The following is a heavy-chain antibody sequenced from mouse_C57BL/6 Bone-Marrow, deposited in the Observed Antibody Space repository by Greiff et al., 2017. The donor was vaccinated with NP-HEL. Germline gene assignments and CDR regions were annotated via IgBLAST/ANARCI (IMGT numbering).Heavy chain of an antibody. CDR3: ARRGAYYSNYSWFAY. V-gene: IGHV1-64*01. CDR2: IHPNSGST. CDR1: GYTFTSYW. J-gene: IGHJ3*01. D-gene: IGHD2-5*01. Sequence: QVQLQQSGAELVKPGASVKLSCKASGYTFTSYWMHWVKQRPGQGLEWIGMIHPNSGSTNYNEKFKSKATLTVDKSSSTAYMQLSSLTSEDSAVYYCARRGAYYSNYSWFAYWGQGTLVTVSA.